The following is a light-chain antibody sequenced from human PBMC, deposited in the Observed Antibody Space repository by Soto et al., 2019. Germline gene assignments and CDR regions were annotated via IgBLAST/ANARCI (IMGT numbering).Light chain of an antibody. CDR2: NNN. CDR3: AAWDDSLNGLV. V-gene: IGLV1-44*01. CDR1: SSNIGSNT. J-gene: IGLJ1*01. Sequence: QSVLTQPPSASGTPGQRVTISCSGSSSNIGSNTVNWYQQLPGTAPKLLIYNNNQRPSGVTDRFSGCKSGTSASLAISGLQSEDEADYYCAAWDDSLNGLVFGTGTKLTVL.